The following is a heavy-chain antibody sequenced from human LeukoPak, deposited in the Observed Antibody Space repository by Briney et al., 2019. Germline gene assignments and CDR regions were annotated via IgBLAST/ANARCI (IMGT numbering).Heavy chain of an antibody. CDR3: ARDARWVLLLSQELDY. Sequence: GGSLRLSCAASGFTFSSYWMSWVRQAPGKGLEWVANIKQDGSEKYYVDSVKGRFTISRDNAKNSLYLQMNSLRAEDTAVYYCARDARWVLLLSQELDYWGQGTLVTVSS. CDR2: IKQDGSEK. J-gene: IGHJ4*02. CDR1: GFTFSSYW. D-gene: IGHD1-26*01. V-gene: IGHV3-7*01.